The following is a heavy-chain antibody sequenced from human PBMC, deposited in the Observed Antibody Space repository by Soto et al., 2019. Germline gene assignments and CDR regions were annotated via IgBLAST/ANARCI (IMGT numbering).Heavy chain of an antibody. CDR3: TRDASRDSSARGWFDP. J-gene: IGHJ5*02. CDR2: ISSNSAYI. D-gene: IGHD6-13*01. V-gene: IGHV3-21*01. CDR1: GFTFRSFT. Sequence: ESGGGLVKPGGSLRLSCAASGFTFRSFTMNWVRQAPGKGLEWVSTISSNSAYIYYTDALRGRFTISRDNAKNSLHLQLHSLRAEDTAVYYCTRDASRDSSARGWFDPWGPGTLVTVSS.